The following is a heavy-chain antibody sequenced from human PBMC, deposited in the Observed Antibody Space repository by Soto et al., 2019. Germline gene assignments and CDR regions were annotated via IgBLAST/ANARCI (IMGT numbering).Heavy chain of an antibody. CDR3: ARVRALAADGMDV. D-gene: IGHD2-15*01. CDR2: ISSSSSYT. V-gene: IGHV3-11*05. J-gene: IGHJ6*02. Sequence: GGSLRLSCAASGFTFSDYYMIWIRQAPGKGLKWVSYISSSSSYTNYADSVKGRFTISRDNAKNSLYLQMHSLRADDTAVYYCARVRALAADGMDVWGQGTTVTVSS. CDR1: GFTFSDYY.